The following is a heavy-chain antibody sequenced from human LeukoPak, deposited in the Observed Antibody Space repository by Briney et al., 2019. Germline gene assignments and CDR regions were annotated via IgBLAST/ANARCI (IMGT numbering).Heavy chain of an antibody. J-gene: IGHJ4*02. CDR1: GFTFSSYG. CDR2: ISYDGSNK. CDR3: AKALVGATTYFDY. Sequence: GGSLRLSCAASGFTFSSYGMHWVRQAPGKGLEWVAVISYDGSNKYYADSVKGRFTISRDNSKNTLYLQMNSLRAEDTAVYYCAKALVGATTYFDYWGQGTLVTVSS. D-gene: IGHD1-26*01. V-gene: IGHV3-30*18.